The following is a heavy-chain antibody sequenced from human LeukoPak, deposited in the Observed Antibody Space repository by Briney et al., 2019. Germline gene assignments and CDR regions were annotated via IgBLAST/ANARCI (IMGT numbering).Heavy chain of an antibody. J-gene: IGHJ4*02. CDR1: GYTFTGYY. CDR3: ARQAAARWAVDY. CDR2: INPPTGGT. D-gene: IGHD6-13*01. V-gene: IGHV1-2*02. Sequence: GASVKVSCKASGYTFTGYYLHWVRQAPGQGLEWMGWINPPTGGTNFAQKFRGRVTMTRDTSISTAYMELSSLRSDDTAMYYCARQAAARWAVDYWGQGSLVTVSS.